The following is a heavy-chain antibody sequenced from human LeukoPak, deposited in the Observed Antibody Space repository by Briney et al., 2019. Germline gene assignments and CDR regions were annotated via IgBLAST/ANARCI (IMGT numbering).Heavy chain of an antibody. J-gene: IGHJ6*03. D-gene: IGHD3-10*01. CDR2: IHYSGSN. Sequence: SETLSLTCTVSGGSINSYYWSWIRQPPGKGLQWIGCIHYSGSNNYNPSLKSRVTISVDTSKNQFSLKLSSVTAADTAVYYCARTTMVRGTYYMDVWGKGTTVTISS. V-gene: IGHV4-59*01. CDR3: ARTTMVRGTYYMDV. CDR1: GGSINSYY.